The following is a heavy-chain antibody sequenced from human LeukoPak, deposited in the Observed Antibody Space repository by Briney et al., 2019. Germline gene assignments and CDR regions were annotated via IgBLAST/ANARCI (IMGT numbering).Heavy chain of an antibody. CDR1: GFTFSSYA. CDR3: AKDDEYYYDSSGYYPSFFDY. CDR2: ISYDGSNK. J-gene: IGHJ4*02. D-gene: IGHD3-22*01. Sequence: GGSLRLSCAASGFTFSSYAMHWVRQAPGKGQEWVAVISYDGSNKYYADSVKGRFTISRDNSKNTLYLQMNSLRAEDTAVYYCAKDDEYYYDSSGYYPSFFDYWGQGTLVTVSS. V-gene: IGHV3-30-3*01.